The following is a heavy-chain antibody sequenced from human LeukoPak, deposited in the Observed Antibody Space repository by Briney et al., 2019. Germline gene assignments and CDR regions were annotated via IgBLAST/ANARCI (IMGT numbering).Heavy chain of an antibody. V-gene: IGHV3-48*02. J-gene: IGHJ4*02. CDR3: ARSGSGSFPFDY. CDR1: GFSLNTYG. Sequence: GGSLRLSCAASGFSLNTYGMSWVRQAPGKGLEWVSYISGSSVSIYYADSVKGRFTISRDNAKNSLYLQMNSLRDEDTAVYYCARSGSGSFPFDYWGQGTLVTVSS. CDR2: ISGSSVSI. D-gene: IGHD1-26*01.